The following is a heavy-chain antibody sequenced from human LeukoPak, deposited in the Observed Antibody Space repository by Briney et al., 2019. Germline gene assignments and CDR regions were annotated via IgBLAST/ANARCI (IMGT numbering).Heavy chain of an antibody. CDR3: ARGKSKRLDV. CDR2: TYYRSKWYN. Sequence: SQTLSLTCALSGDSVSSNSGSWNWIRQSPSRGLEWLGRTYYRSKWYNDYAVSVQSRITINPDTSKNHFSLQLSSVTPEDTAVYFCARGKSKRLDVWGQGTTVTVSS. V-gene: IGHV6-1*01. D-gene: IGHD5/OR15-5a*01. CDR1: GDSVSSNSGS. J-gene: IGHJ6*02.